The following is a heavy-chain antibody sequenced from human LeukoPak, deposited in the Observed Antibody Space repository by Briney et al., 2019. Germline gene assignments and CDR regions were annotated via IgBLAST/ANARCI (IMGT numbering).Heavy chain of an antibody. CDR1: GYTFTGYY. V-gene: IGHV1-2*02. J-gene: IGHJ4*02. D-gene: IGHD2-15*01. CDR3: ARLLGVVVGATGYFDY. Sequence: ASVKLSCKASGYTFTGYYIHWVRQAPGQGLEWMGWINPNSGGTNYAQKFQGRVTMTRDTSISTAYMELSRLRSDDTAVYYCARLLGVVVGATGYFDYWGQGTLVTVSS. CDR2: INPNSGGT.